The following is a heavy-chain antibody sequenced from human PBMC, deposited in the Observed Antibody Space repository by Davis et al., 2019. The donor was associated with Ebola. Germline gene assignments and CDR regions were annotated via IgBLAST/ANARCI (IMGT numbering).Heavy chain of an antibody. J-gene: IGHJ4*02. CDR2: IDPSDSYS. D-gene: IGHD3-10*01. Sequence: VESLKISCKGSGYSFTSYWISWVRQMPGKGLEWMGRIDPSDSYSNYSPSFQGHVTISGDKSVSTAYLQWSSLKASDTAMYYCARGARRGVIRSDYWGQGTLVTVSS. CDR3: ARGARRGVIRSDY. CDR1: GYSFTSYW. V-gene: IGHV5-10-1*01.